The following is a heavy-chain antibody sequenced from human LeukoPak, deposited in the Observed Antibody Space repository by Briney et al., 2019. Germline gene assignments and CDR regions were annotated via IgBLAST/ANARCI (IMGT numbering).Heavy chain of an antibody. V-gene: IGHV4-59*01. CDR2: ISYSGST. J-gene: IGHJ4*02. Sequence: SETLSLTCTISGGSISNYYWSWIRQRPGKGLEWIGYISYSGSTNYNPSLKSRVTISVDTSKNQFSLKLSSVTAADTAVYYCAKSRRYLDTAMDEYYFDYWGQGTLVTVSS. D-gene: IGHD5-18*01. CDR3: AKSRRYLDTAMDEYYFDY. CDR1: GGSISNYY.